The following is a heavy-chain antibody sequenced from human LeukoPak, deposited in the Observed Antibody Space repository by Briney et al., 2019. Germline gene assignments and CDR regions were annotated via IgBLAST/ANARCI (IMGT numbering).Heavy chain of an antibody. CDR2: IYYSGSI. V-gene: IGHV4-39*01. CDR3: ASDDYNNYVGGPFDY. J-gene: IGHJ4*02. D-gene: IGHD4-11*01. CDR1: GGSISSGSYY. Sequence: SSETLSLTCTVSGGSISSGSYYWVWIRQPPGKGLEWIGSIYYSGSIYYNPSLKSRVTISVDTSKNQFSLKLSSVTAADTAVYYCASDDYNNYVGGPFDYWGQGTLVTVSS.